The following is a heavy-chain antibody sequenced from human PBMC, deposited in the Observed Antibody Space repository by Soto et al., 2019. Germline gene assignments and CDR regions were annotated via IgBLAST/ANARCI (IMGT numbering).Heavy chain of an antibody. CDR2: INHSGST. J-gene: IGHJ6*02. CDR1: GGSFSGYY. Sequence: SETLSLTCAVYGGSFSGYYWSWIRQPPGKGLEWIGEINHSGSTNYNPSLKSRVTISVDTSKNQFSLKLSSVTAADTAVYYCARGNMGVLEWFYGMDVWGQGTTVTVS. V-gene: IGHV4-34*01. CDR3: ARGNMGVLEWFYGMDV. D-gene: IGHD3-3*01.